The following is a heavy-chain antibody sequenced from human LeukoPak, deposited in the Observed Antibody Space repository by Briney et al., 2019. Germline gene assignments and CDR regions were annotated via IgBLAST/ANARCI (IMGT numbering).Heavy chain of an antibody. Sequence: SETLSLTCTVSGGSISSSSYYWGWIRQPPGKGLEWIGSIYYSGSTYYNPSLKSRVTISVDTSKNQFSLKLSSVTAADTAVYYCARVHYDFWSGYYTGIAPYYFDYWGQGTLVTVSS. CDR1: GGSISSSSYY. D-gene: IGHD3-3*01. CDR3: ARVHYDFWSGYYTGIAPYYFDY. V-gene: IGHV4-39*07. CDR2: IYYSGST. J-gene: IGHJ4*02.